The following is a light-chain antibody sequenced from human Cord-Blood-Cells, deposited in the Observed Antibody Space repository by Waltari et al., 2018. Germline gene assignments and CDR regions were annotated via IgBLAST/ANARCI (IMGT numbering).Light chain of an antibody. CDR1: QSVSSSY. CDR3: QQDGSSSYT. J-gene: IGKJ2*01. CDR2: GAS. Sequence: EIVLTQSPGTLSLSPGERATLSCRASQSVSSSYLAWYQQKPGQDTRLLIYGASSRATGIPDRFSGSGSGTDFTLTISRLEPEDFAVYYCQQDGSSSYTFGQGTKLEIK. V-gene: IGKV3-20*01.